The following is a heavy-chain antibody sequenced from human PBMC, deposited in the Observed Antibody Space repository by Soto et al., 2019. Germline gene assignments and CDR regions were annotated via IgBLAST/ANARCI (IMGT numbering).Heavy chain of an antibody. D-gene: IGHD5-12*01. CDR3: ATSRDGYNGDAFDI. CDR2: IIPIFGTA. J-gene: IGHJ3*02. CDR1: GGTFSSYA. Sequence: QVQLVQSGAEVKQPGSSVKVSCKASGGTFSSYAISWVRQAPGQGLEWMGGIIPIFGTANYAQKFQGRVTITADESTSTAYMELSSLRSEDTAVYYCATSRDGYNGDAFDIWGQGTMVTVSS. V-gene: IGHV1-69*01.